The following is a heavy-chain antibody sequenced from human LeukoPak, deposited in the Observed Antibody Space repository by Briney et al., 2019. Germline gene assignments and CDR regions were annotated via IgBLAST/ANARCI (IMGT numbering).Heavy chain of an antibody. CDR3: ARDGVYSSGWYVDC. V-gene: IGHV1-2*02. D-gene: IGHD6-19*01. CDR1: GYTFTGYY. Sequence: ASVKVSCKASGYTFTGYYMHWVRQAPGQGLEWMGWINPNSGGTNYAQKFQGRVTMTRDTSISTAYMELSRLRSDDTAVYYCARDGVYSSGWYVDCWGQGTLVTVSA. CDR2: INPNSGGT. J-gene: IGHJ4*02.